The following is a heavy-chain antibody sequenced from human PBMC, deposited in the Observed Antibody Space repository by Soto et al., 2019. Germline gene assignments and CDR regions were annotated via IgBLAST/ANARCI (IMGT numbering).Heavy chain of an antibody. V-gene: IGHV1-3*01. CDR2: INAGNGNT. CDR3: ARFLEWFPTPKYYYGMDV. Sequence: ASVKVSCKASGYTFTSYAMHWVRQAPGQRLEWMGWINAGNGNTKYSQKFQGRVTITRDTSASTAYMELSSLRSEDTAVYYCARFLEWFPTPKYYYGMDVCGQGTTVTVSS. D-gene: IGHD3-3*01. CDR1: GYTFTSYA. J-gene: IGHJ6*02.